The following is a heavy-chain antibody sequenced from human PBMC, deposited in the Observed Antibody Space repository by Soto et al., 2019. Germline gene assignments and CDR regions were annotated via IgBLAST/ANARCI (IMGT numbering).Heavy chain of an antibody. CDR2: ISAYNGNT. J-gene: IGHJ6*02. V-gene: IGHV1-18*04. D-gene: IGHD5-12*01. Sequence: ASVKVSCKASGYSFTANSMHWVRQAPGQGLEWMGWISAYNGNTNYAQKLQGRVTMTTDTSTSTAYMELRSLRSDDTAVYYCARMGTNRDGYNYQFNGMDAWGQGTTVTVSS. CDR1: GYSFTANS. CDR3: ARMGTNRDGYNYQFNGMDA.